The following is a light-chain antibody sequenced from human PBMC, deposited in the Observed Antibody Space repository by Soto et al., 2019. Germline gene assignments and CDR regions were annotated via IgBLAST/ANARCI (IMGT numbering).Light chain of an antibody. CDR3: HVWDSNSDHPLVV. CDR2: DDS. Sequence: SYEMTQPPSVSVAPGQTARITCGGDNIGSKRVHWYQQKPGQAPVLVVHDDSDRLSGIPERFSGSNSGYTATLTISRVEAGDEADYYCHVWDSNSDHPLVVFGGGTKLTVL. J-gene: IGLJ2*01. V-gene: IGLV3-21*02. CDR1: NIGSKR.